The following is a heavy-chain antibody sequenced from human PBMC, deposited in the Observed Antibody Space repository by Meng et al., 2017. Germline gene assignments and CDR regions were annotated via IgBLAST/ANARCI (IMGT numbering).Heavy chain of an antibody. CDR3: ARDRGAVAGTNFDY. J-gene: IGHJ4*02. CDR1: GGSHSSSNW. D-gene: IGHD6-19*01. Sequence: GPRGGAGPGGGEASGGRGLAGGGGGGSHSSSNWWRWVRQPPGKGLEWIGEIYHSGSTNYNPSLKSRVTISVDKSKNQFSLKLSSVTAADTAVYYCARDRGAVAGTNFDYWGQGTLVTVSS. CDR2: IYHSGST. V-gene: IGHV4-4*02.